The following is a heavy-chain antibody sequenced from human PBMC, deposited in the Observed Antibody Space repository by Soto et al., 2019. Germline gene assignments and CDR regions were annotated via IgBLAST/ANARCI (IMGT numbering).Heavy chain of an antibody. V-gene: IGHV3-11*01. CDR3: ARDMRGAN. D-gene: IGHD3-10*01. CDR1: GFTFTDHY. CDR2: INSGGNNI. J-gene: IGHJ4*02. Sequence: QVQLVESGGGLVKPGGSLRLSCTASGFTFTDHYMTCIRQAPGKGLEWVSYINSGGNNIYYADPGRGRFTISRDNAKNSVYLQMSSLRAEDTAIYYCARDMRGANWGQGTLVIVSS.